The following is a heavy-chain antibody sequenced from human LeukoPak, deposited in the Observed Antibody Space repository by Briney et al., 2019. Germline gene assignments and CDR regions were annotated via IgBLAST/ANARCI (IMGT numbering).Heavy chain of an antibody. CDR3: ATSGYSYALNY. Sequence: LSLTCTVSGDSISSGGNYWSWLRQHPGKGLEWVSYISSSGSTIYYADSVKGRFTISRDNAKNSLYLQMNSLRAEDTAVYYCATSGYSYALNYWGQGTLVTVSS. D-gene: IGHD2-2*03. CDR1: GDSISSGGNY. V-gene: IGHV3-11*04. J-gene: IGHJ1*01. CDR2: ISSSGSTI.